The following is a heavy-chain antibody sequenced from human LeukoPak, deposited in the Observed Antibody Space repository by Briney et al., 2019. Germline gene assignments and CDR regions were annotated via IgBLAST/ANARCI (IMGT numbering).Heavy chain of an antibody. D-gene: IGHD1-7*01. J-gene: IGHJ4*02. CDR3: ASGQKLRLDY. CDR2: ISSSSSYI. Sequence: GGSLRLSCAASGFTFSSYSMNWVRQAPGKGLEWVSSISSSSSYIYYADSVKGRFTISRDNAKNPLYLQMNSLRAEDTAVYYCASGQKLRLDYWGQGTLVTVSS. CDR1: GFTFSSYS. V-gene: IGHV3-21*01.